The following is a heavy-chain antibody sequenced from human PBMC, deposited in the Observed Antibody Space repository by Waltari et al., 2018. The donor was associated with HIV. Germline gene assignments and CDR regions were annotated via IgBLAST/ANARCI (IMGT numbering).Heavy chain of an antibody. CDR2: INYSGYT. Sequence: QVNLQQWGAGVLKPSETLSLTCAVYGGSFDNYDWTWIRQSPGKGLEWIGDINYSGYTNYSPSLKSRLSLSVDRSKNQFFLKLRSVTAADTALYFCARPNFYGHSGYYGTTKWFDSWGQGTLVTVFS. CDR3: ARPNFYGHSGYYGTTKWFDS. CDR1: GGSFDNYD. J-gene: IGHJ5*01. D-gene: IGHD3-22*01. V-gene: IGHV4-34*02.